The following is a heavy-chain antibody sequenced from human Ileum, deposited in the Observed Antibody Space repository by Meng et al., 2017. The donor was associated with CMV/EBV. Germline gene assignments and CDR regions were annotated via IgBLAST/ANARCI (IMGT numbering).Heavy chain of an antibody. CDR2: IHPNSGGT. CDR1: FTGYY. D-gene: IGHD2-2*01. Sequence: FTGYYMHWVRQAPGQGLGWMGWIHPNSGGTNYAQKFQGRVTMTRDTSISTAYMELSRLRSDDTAVYYCARVSKYCSSTSCLDAFDIWGQGTMVTVSS. J-gene: IGHJ3*02. CDR3: ARVSKYCSSTSCLDAFDI. V-gene: IGHV1-2*02.